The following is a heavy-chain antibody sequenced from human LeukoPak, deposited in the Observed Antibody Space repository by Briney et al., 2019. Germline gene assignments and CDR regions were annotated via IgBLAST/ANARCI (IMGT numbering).Heavy chain of an antibody. CDR2: VNRDGTEK. V-gene: IGHV3-7*04. CDR1: GFNFSDSR. D-gene: IGHD2-21*01. CDR3: VRGDWYFES. Sequence: GGSLRLSCVTSGFNFSDSRMTWVRQAPGKGLQWVANVNRDGTEKHFLDSVEGRFTISRDNAKKSLYLQMSSLRPQDTAVYFCVRGDWYFESWGQGPWSPSPQ. J-gene: IGHJ4*02.